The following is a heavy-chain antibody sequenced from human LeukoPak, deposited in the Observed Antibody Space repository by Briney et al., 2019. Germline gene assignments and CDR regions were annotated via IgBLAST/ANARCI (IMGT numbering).Heavy chain of an antibody. D-gene: IGHD6-19*01. CDR3: ARAVWGSVAGTIDY. J-gene: IGHJ4*02. V-gene: IGHV4-34*01. CDR1: GGSFSGYY. CDR2: INHSGST. Sequence: SETLSLTCAVYGGSFSGYYWSWIRQPPGKGLEWIGEINHSGSTNYNPSLKSRVTISVDTSKNQFSLKLSSVTAADTAVYYCARAVWGSVAGTIDYWGQGTLVTVSS.